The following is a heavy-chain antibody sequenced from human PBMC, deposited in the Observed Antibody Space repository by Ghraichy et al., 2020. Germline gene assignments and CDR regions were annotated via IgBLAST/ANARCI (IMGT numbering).Heavy chain of an antibody. CDR3: VRHGDRGHPYISAFDT. Sequence: GSLRLTCSVSGDSISSGIFYWGWVRQPPGKGLEWIGSRSLAENILYNPSLNSRLTISLDRSKDRFYLQLNSVTAADTAVYYCVRHGDRGHPYISAFDTWGPGTMVTVSS. D-gene: IGHD3-22*01. V-gene: IGHV4-39*01. J-gene: IGHJ3*02. CDR1: GDSISSGIFY. CDR2: RSLAENI.